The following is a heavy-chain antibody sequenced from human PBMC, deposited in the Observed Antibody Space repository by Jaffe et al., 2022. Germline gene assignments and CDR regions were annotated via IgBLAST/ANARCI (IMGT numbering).Heavy chain of an antibody. CDR2: IYPGDSDT. J-gene: IGHJ4*02. Sequence: EVQLVQSGAEVKKPGESLKISCKGSGYSFTSYWIGWVRQMPGKGLEWMGIIYPGDSDTRYSPSFQGQVTISADKSISTAYLQWSSLKASDTAMYYCARLPPPWGSGSYGTVVGYFDYWGQGTLVTVSS. CDR1: GYSFTSYW. D-gene: IGHD3-10*01. V-gene: IGHV5-51*03. CDR3: ARLPPPWGSGSYGTVVGYFDY.